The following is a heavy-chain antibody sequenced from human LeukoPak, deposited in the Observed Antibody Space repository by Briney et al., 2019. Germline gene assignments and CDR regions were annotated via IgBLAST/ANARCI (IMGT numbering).Heavy chain of an antibody. D-gene: IGHD3-22*01. CDR3: ARDYYDSSGYYLKYFQH. CDR2: IGSSSNYI. J-gene: IGHJ1*01. Sequence: GGSLRLSCAASGFTFSSYWMSWVRQAPGRGLEWVSCIGSSSNYIYYGDSVKGRFTISRDNAKNSLYLQMNSLRAEDTAVYYCARDYYDSSGYYLKYFQHWGQGTLVTVSS. CDR1: GFTFSSYW. V-gene: IGHV3-21*01.